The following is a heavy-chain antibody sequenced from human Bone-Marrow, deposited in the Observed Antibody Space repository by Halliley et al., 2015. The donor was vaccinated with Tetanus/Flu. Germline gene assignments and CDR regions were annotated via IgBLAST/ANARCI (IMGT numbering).Heavy chain of an antibody. CDR2: VSPDDSDT. V-gene: IGHV5-51*01. CDR3: AKHVMYRGGRLDYFDS. CDR1: GNTFTTSW. J-gene: IGHJ4*03. Sequence: VQLVQSGAEVKKPGEPLRISCKGSGNTFTTSWIAWVRQLPEKGLEWMGIVSPDDSDTIYNPSFQGLITISADKSLKTAYLQWSSVRASGAAIYYCAKHVMYRGGRLDYFDSWGQGTLVIASS. D-gene: IGHD3-10*01.